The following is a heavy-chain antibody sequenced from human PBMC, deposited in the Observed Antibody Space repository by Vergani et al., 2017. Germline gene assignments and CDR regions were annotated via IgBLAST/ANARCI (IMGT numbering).Heavy chain of an antibody. CDR2: ISASGNA. J-gene: IGHJ3*01. D-gene: IGHD2-15*01. V-gene: IGHV4-61*02. Sequence: QVQLQASGPGRVKPSQTLSLTCTMSGGSISAGYYFWSWIRQPAGKGLEWLGHISASGNASHSPSLKTRVSMSVDTSKNQFSLTVTSVTAADTAIYFCARRSGGYYSGGKVQPLRTAFDVWGHGTVVTVSS. CDR3: ARRSGGYYSGGKVQPLRTAFDV. CDR1: GGSISAGYYF.